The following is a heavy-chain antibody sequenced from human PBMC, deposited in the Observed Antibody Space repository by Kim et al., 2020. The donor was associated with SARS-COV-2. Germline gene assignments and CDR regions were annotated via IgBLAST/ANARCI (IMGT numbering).Heavy chain of an antibody. V-gene: IGHV3-7*03. CDR2: IKQDGSEK. J-gene: IGHJ4*02. CDR1: GFTFSSYW. Sequence: GGSLRLSCAASGFTFSSYWMSWVRQAPGKGLEWVANIKQDGSEKYYVDSVKGRFTISRDNAKNSLYLQMNSLRAEDTAVYYCARAISDTFIIAAAALGGYWGQGTLVTVSS. CDR3: ARAISDTFIIAAAALGGY. D-gene: IGHD6-13*01.